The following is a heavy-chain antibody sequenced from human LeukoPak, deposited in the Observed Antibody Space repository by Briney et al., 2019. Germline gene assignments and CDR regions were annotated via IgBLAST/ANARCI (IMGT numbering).Heavy chain of an antibody. J-gene: IGHJ3*02. CDR3: ARSVGATAPVVFDI. D-gene: IGHD1-26*01. Sequence: SETLSLTCTVSGGSISSYYWSWIRQPPGKGLEWIGYIYYSGSTNYNPSLKSRVTISVDTSKNQFSLKLSSVTAADTAVYYCARSVGATAPVVFDIWGQGTMVTVSS. CDR1: GGSISSYY. V-gene: IGHV4-59*08. CDR2: IYYSGST.